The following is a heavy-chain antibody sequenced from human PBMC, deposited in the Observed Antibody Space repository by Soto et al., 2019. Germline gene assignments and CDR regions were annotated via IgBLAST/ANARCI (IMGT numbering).Heavy chain of an antibody. Sequence: QVQLVESGGGVVQPGRSLRLSCAGSGYSFGSHGIHWVRQAPGKGLEWLAIVWFDGSKEYYADSVKGRFTVSRDNSINTAYLQINSLRADDTAVYYCARTGGYRPDCWGQGTLVTVSS. CDR3: ARTGGYRPDC. V-gene: IGHV3-33*01. CDR2: VWFDGSKE. D-gene: IGHD3-22*01. J-gene: IGHJ4*02. CDR1: GYSFGSHG.